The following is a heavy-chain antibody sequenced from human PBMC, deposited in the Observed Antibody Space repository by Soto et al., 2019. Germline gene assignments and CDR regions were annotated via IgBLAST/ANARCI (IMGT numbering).Heavy chain of an antibody. CDR3: ARVRFFSVRGDPFDF. V-gene: IGHV1-2*02. CDR1: GYTFTDHY. D-gene: IGHD3-10*01. CDR2: INAGDGDT. Sequence: QVQLVQSGAEVKKPGASVKVSCQVSGYTFTDHYLHWVRQAPGHGLEWMGWINAGDGDTNYGQKFQGRISMTRATSTETVYLELSRLTSVDTAVYYCARVRFFSVRGDPFDFWGQGTLVSVSS. J-gene: IGHJ4*02.